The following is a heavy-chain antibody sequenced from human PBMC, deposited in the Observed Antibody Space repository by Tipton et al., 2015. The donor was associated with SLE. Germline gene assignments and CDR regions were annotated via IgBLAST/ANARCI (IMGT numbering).Heavy chain of an antibody. CDR3: ARGGYCSGGYCYPFEY. CDR2: IYYSGST. D-gene: IGHD2-15*01. J-gene: IGHJ4*02. CDR1: GGSISSYY. Sequence: TLSLTCTVSGGSISSYYWSWIRQPPGKGLEWIGYIYYSGSTNYNPSLKSRVTISVDTSKNQFSLKLSSVTAADTAVYYCARGGYCSGGYCYPFEYWGQGTLVTVSS. V-gene: IGHV4-59*12.